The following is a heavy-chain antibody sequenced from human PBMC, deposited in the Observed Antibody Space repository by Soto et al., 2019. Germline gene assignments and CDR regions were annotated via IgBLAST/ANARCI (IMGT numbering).Heavy chain of an antibody. CDR1: GFTFSSYA. J-gene: IGHJ4*02. Sequence: EVQLLESGGGLVQPGGSLRLSCAASGFTFSSYAMSWVRQAPGKGLEWVSVISGSGDSTYYADSVKGRFTISRDNSKNTLYLQMNSLRAEDTAVYYCARRTSDWYLDYWGQGTLVTVSS. V-gene: IGHV3-23*01. CDR2: ISGSGDST. D-gene: IGHD6-19*01. CDR3: ARRTSDWYLDY.